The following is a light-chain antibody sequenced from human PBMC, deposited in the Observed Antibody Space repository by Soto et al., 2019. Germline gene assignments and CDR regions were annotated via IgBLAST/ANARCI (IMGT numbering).Light chain of an antibody. V-gene: IGLV2-14*01. CDR2: EVS. J-gene: IGLJ1*01. CDR1: SSDVGGYNY. CDR3: SSYTSSTFYV. Sequence: QSVLTQPASVSGSPGQSITISCTGTSSDVGGYNYVSWYQQHPGKAPKLMIYEVSNRPSGVSNRFSGSKSGNTASLTISGLQAEDEADYYCSSYTSSTFYVVGTGTKVTVL.